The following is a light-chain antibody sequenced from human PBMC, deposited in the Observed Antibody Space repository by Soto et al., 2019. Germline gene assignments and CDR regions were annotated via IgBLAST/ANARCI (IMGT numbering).Light chain of an antibody. CDR3: AVWDDSLSGWV. CDR2: EVV. CDR1: KNDIGVYDF. J-gene: IGLJ3*02. Sequence: QSALTQPPSASGSPGESVIISCTGTKNDIGVYDFVSWYQHHAGKAPRLIIYEVVQRPSGVPDRFSGSKSGTAASLAISGLRPKDEADYYCAVWDDSLSGWVFGGGTKLTVL. V-gene: IGLV2-8*01.